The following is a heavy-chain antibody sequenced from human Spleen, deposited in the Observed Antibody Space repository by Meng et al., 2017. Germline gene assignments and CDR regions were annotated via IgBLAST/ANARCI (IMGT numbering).Heavy chain of an antibody. Sequence: GSLRLSCAVYGGSFSGYYWSWIRQPPGKGLEWIGEINHSGSTNYNPSLKSRVTISVDTSKNQFSLKLSSVTAADTAVYYCARDVVVALDYWGQGTLVTVSS. V-gene: IGHV4-34*01. D-gene: IGHD2-15*01. CDR3: ARDVVVALDY. CDR1: GGSFSGYY. J-gene: IGHJ4*02. CDR2: INHSGST.